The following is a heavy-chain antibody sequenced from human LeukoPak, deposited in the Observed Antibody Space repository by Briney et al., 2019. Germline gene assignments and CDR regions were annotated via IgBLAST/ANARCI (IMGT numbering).Heavy chain of an antibody. CDR3: ARVLSVRGYSGPGTNYYHMDV. Sequence: SETLSLACSVPGGSISSHYWSSIRQPPGKGLEWIGYNYYSGSTSYNPSIKSRVTISVDTSKNQFSLKLSSVTAADAAVYYWARVLSVRGYSGPGTNYYHMDVWGKGTTVTVSS. J-gene: IGHJ6*03. CDR2: NYYSGST. V-gene: IGHV4-59*11. CDR1: GGSISSHY. D-gene: IGHD5-12*01.